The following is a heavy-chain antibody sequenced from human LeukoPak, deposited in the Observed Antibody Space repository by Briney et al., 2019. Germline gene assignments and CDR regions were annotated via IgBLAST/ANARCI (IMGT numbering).Heavy chain of an antibody. CDR1: GYTFTSYG. CDR2: ISAYNGST. CDR3: AREDYDRGYTSY. V-gene: IGHV1-18*01. J-gene: IGHJ4*02. Sequence: ASVKVSCKASGYTFTSYGISWVRQAPGQGLEWMGWISAYNGSTNYAQKLQGRVTMTTDTSTSTAYMELRSLRSDDTAVYYCAREDYDRGYTSYWGQGTLVTVSS. D-gene: IGHD5-18*01.